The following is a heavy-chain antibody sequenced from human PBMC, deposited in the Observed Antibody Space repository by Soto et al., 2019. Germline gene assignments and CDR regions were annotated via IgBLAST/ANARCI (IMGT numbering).Heavy chain of an antibody. CDR2: IGSRTSDI. CDR3: VRDYYDTSGYPNTFDM. J-gene: IGHJ3*02. V-gene: IGHV3-21*01. Sequence: GGSLRLSCAASGFTLSRHTMNWVRQAPGKGLEWVSFIGSRTSDIYYADLVKGRFTISRDNAKNSLYLDLTRLRAEDTAVYFCVRDYYDTSGYPNTFDMWGQGTMVTVSS. D-gene: IGHD3-22*01. CDR1: GFTLSRHT.